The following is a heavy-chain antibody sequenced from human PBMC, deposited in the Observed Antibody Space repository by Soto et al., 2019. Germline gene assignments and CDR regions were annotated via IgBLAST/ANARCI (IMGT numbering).Heavy chain of an antibody. CDR3: AKNPLRIAAAGTVDY. V-gene: IGHV3-23*01. CDR1: GFTFSSYA. CDR2: ISGSDGST. Sequence: EVQLLESGGGLVQPGGSLRLSCAASGFTFSSYAMSWVRQAPGKGLEWVSAISGSDGSTYYADSVKGRFTISSDNSKNTPYLQMNSLRAEDTAVYYCAKNPLRIAAAGTVDYWGQGTLVTVSS. J-gene: IGHJ4*02. D-gene: IGHD6-13*01.